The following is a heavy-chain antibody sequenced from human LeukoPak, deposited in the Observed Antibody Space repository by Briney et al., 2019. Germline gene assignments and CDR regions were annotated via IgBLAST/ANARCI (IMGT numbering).Heavy chain of an antibody. Sequence: GGSLRLSCAASGFTFSSYGMHWVRQAPGKGLEWVAFIQYDGSNKYYADSVKGRFTISRDNSKNTLYLQMNSLRAEDTAVYYCAKDNDYYDSSGYYPRYYFDYWGQGTLVTVSS. J-gene: IGHJ4*02. CDR2: IQYDGSNK. CDR1: GFTFSSYG. D-gene: IGHD3-22*01. CDR3: AKDNDYYDSSGYYPRYYFDY. V-gene: IGHV3-30*02.